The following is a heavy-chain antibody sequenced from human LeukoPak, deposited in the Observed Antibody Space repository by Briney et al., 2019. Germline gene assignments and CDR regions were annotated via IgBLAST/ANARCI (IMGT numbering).Heavy chain of an antibody. V-gene: IGHV4-39*01. CDR2: IYYSGST. Sequence: SSETLSLTCTVSGGSISSSSYYWGWIRQPPGKGLEWIGSIYYSGSTYYNPSLKSRVTISVDTSKNQFSLKLSSVTAADTAVYYCARHVPCSSTSCYGRGDAFDIWGQGTMVTVSS. CDR1: GGSISSSSYY. D-gene: IGHD2-2*01. J-gene: IGHJ3*02. CDR3: ARHVPCSSTSCYGRGDAFDI.